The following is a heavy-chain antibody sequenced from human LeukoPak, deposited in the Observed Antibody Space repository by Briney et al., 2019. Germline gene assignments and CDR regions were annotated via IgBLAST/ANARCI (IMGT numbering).Heavy chain of an antibody. CDR1: GFTFSNHA. V-gene: IGHV3-23*01. Sequence: GGSLRLSCAASGFTFSNHAMSWVRQTPGKGLQWVSVISGSGRTTEYADSVKGRLTISRDNSKNTLSLQMNSLRVEDTAIYYCAKNVVVKRYIDYWGQGTLVTVSS. CDR3: AKNVVVKRYIDY. J-gene: IGHJ4*02. CDR2: ISGSGRTT. D-gene: IGHD2-15*01.